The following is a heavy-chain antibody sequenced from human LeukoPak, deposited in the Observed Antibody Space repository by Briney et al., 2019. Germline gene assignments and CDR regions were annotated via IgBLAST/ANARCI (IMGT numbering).Heavy chain of an antibody. V-gene: IGHV3-7*01. CDR1: GFTFASYW. CDR3: ARWSQGFDL. Sequence: PGGSLRLSCAGSGFTFASYWMGWVRQAPGKGLEWVARINQDGSANYYADSVKGRCAISRDNAKNSLYLQVNSLRVDDTAVFYCARWSQGFDLWGQGTMVTVSS. CDR2: INQDGSAN. J-gene: IGHJ3*01.